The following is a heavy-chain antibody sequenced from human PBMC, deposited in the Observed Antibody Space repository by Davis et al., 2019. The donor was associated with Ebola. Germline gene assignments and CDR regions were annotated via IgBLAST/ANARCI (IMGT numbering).Heavy chain of an antibody. CDR2: IKQDGSEK. J-gene: IGHJ4*02. Sequence: GESLKISCAASGFTFSSYWMSWVRQAPGKGLEWVANIKQDGSEKYYVDSAKGRFTISRDNAKNSLYLQMNSLRAEDTAVYYCARDQVGAWYYFDYWGQGTLVTVSS. D-gene: IGHD1-26*01. V-gene: IGHV3-7*01. CDR1: GFTFSSYW. CDR3: ARDQVGAWYYFDY.